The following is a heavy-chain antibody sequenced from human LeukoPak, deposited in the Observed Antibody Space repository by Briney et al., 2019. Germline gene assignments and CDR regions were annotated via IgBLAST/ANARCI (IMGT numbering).Heavy chain of an antibody. V-gene: IGHV4-39*01. J-gene: IGHJ4*02. CDR3: ARHQHSALDY. CDR1: GGSISSTSHY. Sequence: SETLSLTCTVSGGSISSTSHYWGWIRQPPGKGLEWIGTVYLSGTTYYSPSLKSRVTISVDTSKNQFSLKLNSVTAADTAVYYCARHQHSALDYWGQGTLLIVSS. CDR2: VYLSGTT.